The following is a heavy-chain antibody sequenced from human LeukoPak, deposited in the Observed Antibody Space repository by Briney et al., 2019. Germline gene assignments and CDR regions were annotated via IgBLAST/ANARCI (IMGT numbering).Heavy chain of an antibody. CDR3: AKAEGMTMIVVVITPFDY. CDR1: GFTFSSYA. J-gene: IGHJ4*02. V-gene: IGHV3-23*01. CDR2: INGSGGGT. D-gene: IGHD3-22*01. Sequence: GGSLRLSCAASGFTFSSYAMSWVRQAPGKGLEWVSVINGSGGGTYYADSVKGRFTISRDNSKNTLYLQMNSLRAEDTAVYYCAKAEGMTMIVVVITPFDYWGQGTLVTVTS.